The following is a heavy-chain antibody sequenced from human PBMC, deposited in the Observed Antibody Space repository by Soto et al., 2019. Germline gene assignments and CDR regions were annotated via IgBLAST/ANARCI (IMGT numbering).Heavy chain of an antibody. Sequence: PGGSLRLSCAASGFPFVNFAMSWVRQAPGKGLEWVSSIDRSGDIAFYAGSVKDRFSISRDNSRSTLFLLMNNLRADDSAMYYCTKASREYEHTGLFFDSWGQGTLVTVSS. CDR2: IDRSGDIA. J-gene: IGHJ4*02. D-gene: IGHD2-8*02. CDR1: GFPFVNFA. V-gene: IGHV3-23*01. CDR3: TKASREYEHTGLFFDS.